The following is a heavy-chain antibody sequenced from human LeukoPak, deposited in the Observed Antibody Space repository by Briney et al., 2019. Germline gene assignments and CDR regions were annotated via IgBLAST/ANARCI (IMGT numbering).Heavy chain of an antibody. V-gene: IGHV3-9*01. Sequence: GGSLRLSCAASGFTFDDYAMHWVRHAPGKGLEWVSGISWNSGSIGYADSVKGRFTISRDNAKNSLYLQMNSLRAEDTALYYCAKDSFLEGYAFDIWGQGTMVTVSS. CDR3: AKDSFLEGYAFDI. CDR2: ISWNSGSI. CDR1: GFTFDDYA. J-gene: IGHJ3*02.